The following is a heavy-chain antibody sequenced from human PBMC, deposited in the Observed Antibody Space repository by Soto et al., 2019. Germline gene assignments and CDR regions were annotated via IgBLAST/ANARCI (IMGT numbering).Heavy chain of an antibody. J-gene: IGHJ3*02. CDR1: GVTFSSCG. V-gene: IGHV3-23*01. D-gene: IGHD6-19*01. Sequence: GGSLRLSCAVSGVTFSSCGMSWVRQAPGKGLEWVSAIGGSGPSTYYADSVRGRFTISRDTSKNTVYLQMDSLRGDDTALYYCVKDGIAVSGPGTNAFDIWGQGTMVTVSS. CDR3: VKDGIAVSGPGTNAFDI. CDR2: IGGSGPST.